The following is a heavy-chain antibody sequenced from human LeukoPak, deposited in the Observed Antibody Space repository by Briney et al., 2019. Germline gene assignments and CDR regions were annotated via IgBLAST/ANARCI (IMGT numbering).Heavy chain of an antibody. CDR1: GFTFSSYG. CDR2: ISYDGSNK. CDR3: ARARGYSGRDFDY. J-gene: IGHJ4*02. Sequence: GGSLRLSCAASGFTFSSYGMHWVRQAPGKGLEWVAVISYDGSNKYYADSVKGRFTISRDNSKNSLYLQMNSLRSEDTAVYYCARARGYSGRDFDYWGQGTLVTVSS. V-gene: IGHV3-30*03. D-gene: IGHD5-12*01.